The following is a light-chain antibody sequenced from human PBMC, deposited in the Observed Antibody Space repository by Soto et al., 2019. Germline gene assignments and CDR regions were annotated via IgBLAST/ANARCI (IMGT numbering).Light chain of an antibody. V-gene: IGLV2-14*01. CDR2: DVS. CDR3: SSYTSSSTFPCV. Sequence: QPVLTQPASVSGSPGQSITISCTGTSSDVGGYNYVSWYQQHPGKAPKLMIYDVSDRPSGVSNRFSGSKSGNTASLTISGLQAEDEADYYCSSYTSSSTFPCVFGTGTKLTVL. CDR1: SSDVGGYNY. J-gene: IGLJ1*01.